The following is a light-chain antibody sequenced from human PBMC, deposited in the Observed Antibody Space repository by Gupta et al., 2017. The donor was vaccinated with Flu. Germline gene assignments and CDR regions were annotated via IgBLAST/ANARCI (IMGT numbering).Light chain of an antibody. CDR3: AAWDDGLSGPNWV. J-gene: IGLJ3*02. Sequence: QSALTQPPSASGTPGQRVTISCSGSSSNIEKNYVYWYQQVPGTAPRVLIYADNERPSGVPDRFSGCRSGASVSLAISGLRPEDEADYYCAAWDDGLSGPNWVFGGGTKVTVL. V-gene: IGLV1-47*01. CDR1: SSNIEKNY. CDR2: ADN.